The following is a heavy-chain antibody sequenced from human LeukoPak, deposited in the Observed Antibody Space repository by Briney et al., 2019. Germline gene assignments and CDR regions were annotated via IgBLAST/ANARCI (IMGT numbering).Heavy chain of an antibody. CDR3: ARGDDYGDIFDL. Sequence: PSETLSLTCTVSGGSISSYYWSWIRQPPGKGLEWIGYIYYSGSTNYNPSLKSRVTISVDTSKNQFSLKLSSVTAADTAVYYCARGDDYGDIFDLWGRGTLVTVSS. J-gene: IGHJ2*01. V-gene: IGHV4-59*01. CDR1: GGSISSYY. CDR2: IYYSGST. D-gene: IGHD4-17*01.